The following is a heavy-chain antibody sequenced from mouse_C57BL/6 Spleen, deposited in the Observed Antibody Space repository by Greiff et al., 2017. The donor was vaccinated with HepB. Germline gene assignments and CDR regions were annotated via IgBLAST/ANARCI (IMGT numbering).Heavy chain of an antibody. Sequence: VQLQQSGAELVKPGASVKLSCKASGYTFTSYWMHWVKQRPGQGLEWIGMIHPNSGSTNYNEKFKSKATLTVDKSSSTAYMQLSSLTSEDSAVYYWARNYGSRYYFDYWGQGTTLTVSS. D-gene: IGHD1-1*01. CDR3: ARNYGSRYYFDY. J-gene: IGHJ2*01. CDR1: GYTFTSYW. V-gene: IGHV1-64*01. CDR2: IHPNSGST.